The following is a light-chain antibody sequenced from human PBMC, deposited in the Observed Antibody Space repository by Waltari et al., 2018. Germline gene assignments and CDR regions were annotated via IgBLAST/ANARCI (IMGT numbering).Light chain of an antibody. CDR1: QSVSRSY. CDR3: QQYGSLFT. CDR2: GVS. J-gene: IGKJ3*01. V-gene: IGKV3-20*01. Sequence: EIVLTQSPGTLSLSPGARATLSCRASQSVSRSYLAWYQQKPGQAPRLLIYGVSTRATGIPDRFSGSGSGTDFTLTISRLEPEDFAVYYCQQYGSLFTFGPGTKVDIK.